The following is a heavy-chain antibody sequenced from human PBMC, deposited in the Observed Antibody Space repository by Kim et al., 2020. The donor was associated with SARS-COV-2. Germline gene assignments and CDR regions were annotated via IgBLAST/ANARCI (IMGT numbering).Heavy chain of an antibody. CDR2: ISYDGSNK. CDR3: AKDHGLQLGYYYGMDV. J-gene: IGHJ6*02. Sequence: GGSLRLSCAASGFTFSSYGMHWVRQAPGKGLEWVAVISYDGSNKYYADSVKGRFTISRDNSKNTLYLQMNSLRAEDTAVYYCAKDHGLQLGYYYGMDVWGQGTTVTVSS. CDR1: GFTFSSYG. D-gene: IGHD5-18*01. V-gene: IGHV3-30*18.